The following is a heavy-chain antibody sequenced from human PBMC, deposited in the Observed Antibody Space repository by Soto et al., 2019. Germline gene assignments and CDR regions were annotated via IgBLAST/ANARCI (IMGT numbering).Heavy chain of an antibody. V-gene: IGHV4-61*01. CDR2: IYYSGST. CDR1: GGSVNSGSYY. J-gene: IGHJ4*02. CDR3: ARVISSAWPYYFDY. D-gene: IGHD6-19*01. Sequence: LSLTCTVSGGSVNSGSYYWSWIRQPPGKGLEWIGYIYYSGSTNYNPSLKSRATISVDTSKNQFSLKLSSVTAADTAVYYCARVISSAWPYYFDYWGQGTLVTVSS.